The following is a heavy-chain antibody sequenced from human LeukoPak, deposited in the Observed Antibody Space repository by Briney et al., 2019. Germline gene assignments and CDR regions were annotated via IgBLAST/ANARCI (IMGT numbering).Heavy chain of an antibody. CDR1: GFTFSSYG. CDR2: IKQDGSQK. CDR3: ARGLDNYGSGSSD. J-gene: IGHJ4*02. D-gene: IGHD3-10*01. V-gene: IGHV3-7*01. Sequence: GGSLRLSCAASGFTFSSYGMSWVRQAPGKGLEWVANIKQDGSQKSYVDSVKGRFTISRDNAKNSLYLQMNSLRAEDTAVYYCARGLDNYGSGSSDWGQGTLVTVSS.